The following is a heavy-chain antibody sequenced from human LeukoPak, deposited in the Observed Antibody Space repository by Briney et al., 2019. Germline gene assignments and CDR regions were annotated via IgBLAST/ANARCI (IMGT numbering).Heavy chain of an antibody. CDR3: ASPMGVSGWYNSDAFDI. CDR2: INTNTGNP. D-gene: IGHD6-19*01. Sequence: ASVKVSCKASGYTFTSYAMNWVRQAPGQGLEWMGWINTNTGNPTYAQGFTGRFVFSLDTSVSTAYLQISSLKAEDTAVYYCASPMGVSGWYNSDAFDIWGQGTMVTVSS. CDR1: GYTFTSYA. J-gene: IGHJ3*02. V-gene: IGHV7-4-1*02.